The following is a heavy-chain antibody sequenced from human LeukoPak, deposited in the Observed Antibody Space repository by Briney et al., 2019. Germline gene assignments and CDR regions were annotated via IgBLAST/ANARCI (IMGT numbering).Heavy chain of an antibody. Sequence: SVKVSCKASGGTFSSYAISWVRQAPGQGLEWMGGIIPTFGTAKYVQKFQGRITITADQSTSTSYMVLNSLRSEDTAVYYCARSLFYDFWSGYEPWGQGTLVTVSS. J-gene: IGHJ4*02. D-gene: IGHD3-3*01. CDR3: ARSLFYDFWSGYEP. CDR2: IIPTFGTA. CDR1: GGTFSSYA. V-gene: IGHV1-69*13.